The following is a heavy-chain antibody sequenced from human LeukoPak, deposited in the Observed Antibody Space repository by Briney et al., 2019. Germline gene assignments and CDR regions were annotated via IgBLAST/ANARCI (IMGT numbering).Heavy chain of an antibody. CDR1: GYTFTGYY. CDR3: ARVVGYSYGYPDY. J-gene: IGHJ4*02. V-gene: IGHV1-2*02. Sequence: ASVKVSCKASGYTFTGYYIHWVRQAPGQGHEWMGWINPNSGGTNYAQKFQGRVTMTRDTSISTAYMELSRLRSDDTAVYYCARVVGYSYGYPDYWGQGTLVTVSS. D-gene: IGHD5-18*01. CDR2: INPNSGGT.